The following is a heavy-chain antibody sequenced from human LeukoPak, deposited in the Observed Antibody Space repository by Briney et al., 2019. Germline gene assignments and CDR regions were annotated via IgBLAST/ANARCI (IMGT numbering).Heavy chain of an antibody. D-gene: IGHD5-12*01. J-gene: IGHJ4*02. Sequence: GGSLRLSCAASGFTFSSYAMSWVRQAPGKGLEWVSAISGSGGSTYYADSVKGRFTISRDNAKNSLSLQMNSLRVEDTAVYYCAREKGGYDYWGQGTLVTVSS. V-gene: IGHV3-23*01. CDR1: GFTFSSYA. CDR3: AREKGGYDY. CDR2: ISGSGGST.